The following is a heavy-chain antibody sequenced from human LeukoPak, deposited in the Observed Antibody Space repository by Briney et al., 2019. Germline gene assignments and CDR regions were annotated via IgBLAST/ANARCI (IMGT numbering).Heavy chain of an antibody. CDR1: GFTFSSYG. V-gene: IGHV3-30*02. CDR2: IRYDGNNK. D-gene: IGHD3-10*02. Sequence: GGSLRLSCTASGFTFSSYGMHWVRQAPGKGLEWVAFIRYDGNNKYYADSVKGRFTISRDNAKNSLYLQMNSLRAEDTAVYYCAELGITMIGGVWGKGTTVTISS. J-gene: IGHJ6*04. CDR3: AELGITMIGGV.